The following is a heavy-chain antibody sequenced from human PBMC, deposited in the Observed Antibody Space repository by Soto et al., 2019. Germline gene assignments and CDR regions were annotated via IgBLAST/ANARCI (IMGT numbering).Heavy chain of an antibody. V-gene: IGHV3-23*01. J-gene: IGHJ4*02. CDR1: GFTFSSYA. CDR3: AKGGYDFWSGYDIVFFDY. Sequence: GGSLRLSCAASGFTFSSYAMSWVRQAPGKGLEWVSAISGSGGSTYYADSVKGRFTISRDNSKNTLYLQMNSLRAEDTAVYYCAKGGYDFWSGYDIVFFDYWGQGTLVTVSS. D-gene: IGHD3-3*01. CDR2: ISGSGGST.